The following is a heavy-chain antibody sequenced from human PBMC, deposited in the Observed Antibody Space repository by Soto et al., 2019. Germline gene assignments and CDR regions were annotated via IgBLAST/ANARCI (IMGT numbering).Heavy chain of an antibody. CDR2: MNPNSGNT. CDR3: ARVDVDGYTYGDWFDP. J-gene: IGHJ5*02. V-gene: IGHV1-8*01. D-gene: IGHD5-12*01. CDR1: GYTFTSYD. Sequence: QVQLVQSGAKVKKPGASVKVSCKASGYTFTSYDINWVRQATGQGLEWMGWMNPNSGNTGYAQKFQGRVTMTRNTSISTAYMELSSLRSEHTAVYYCARVDVDGYTYGDWFDPWGQGTLVTVSS.